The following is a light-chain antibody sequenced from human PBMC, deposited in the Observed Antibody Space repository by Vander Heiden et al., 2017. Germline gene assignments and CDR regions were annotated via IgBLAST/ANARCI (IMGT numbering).Light chain of an antibody. CDR2: SNN. CDR1: SSNIGSNY. CDR3: AAWDDSLSGWV. V-gene: IGLV1-47*02. J-gene: IGLJ3*02. Sequence: QSVLTQPPSAPGTPGQRVTISCSGSSSNIGSNYVYWYQQLPGTAPKLLISSNNQRPSGVPDRFSGSKSGTSASLAISGLRSEDEADYYCAAWDDSLSGWVFGGGTNLTVL.